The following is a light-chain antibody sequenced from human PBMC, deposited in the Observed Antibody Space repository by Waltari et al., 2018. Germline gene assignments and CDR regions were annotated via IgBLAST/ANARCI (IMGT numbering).Light chain of an antibody. CDR1: QSISSS. V-gene: IGKV1-5*03. Sequence: DIQMTQSPSTLSASVGARVTITCRASQSISSSLAWYQQKQGKAPKVLIYKASTLESGVPSKFSGSGSGTEFTLTISSLQPDDFATYYCQQYDSYPVTFGQGTKVEI. CDR2: KAS. CDR3: QQYDSYPVT. J-gene: IGKJ1*01.